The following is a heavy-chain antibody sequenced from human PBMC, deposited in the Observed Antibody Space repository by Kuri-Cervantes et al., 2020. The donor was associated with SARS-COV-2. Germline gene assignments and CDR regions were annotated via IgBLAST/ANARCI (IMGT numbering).Heavy chain of an antibody. J-gene: IGHJ3*02. CDR1: GYTFTSYY. V-gene: IGHV1-46*01. D-gene: IGHD2-2*01. CDR3: AREDIVVVPAYYDDAFDI. Sequence: ASVKVSCKASGYTFTSYYMHWVRQAPGQGLEWMGIINPSGGSTSYAQKSQGRVTMTRDTSTSTVYMELSSLRSEDTAVYYCAREDIVVVPAYYDDAFDIWGQRTMVTVSS. CDR2: INPSGGST.